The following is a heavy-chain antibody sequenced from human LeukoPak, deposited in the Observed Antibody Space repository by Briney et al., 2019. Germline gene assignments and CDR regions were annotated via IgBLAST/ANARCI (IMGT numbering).Heavy chain of an antibody. V-gene: IGHV4-59*01. CDR3: ARDGHGCSGGSCLDY. D-gene: IGHD2-15*01. J-gene: IGHJ4*02. Sequence: SETLSLTCTVSSGSISSYYWSWIRQPPGKGLEWIGYIYYSGSTNYNPSLKSRVTISVDTSKNQFSLRLSSVTAADTAVYYCARDGHGCSGGSCLDYWGQGTLVTVSS. CDR2: IYYSGST. CDR1: SGSISSYY.